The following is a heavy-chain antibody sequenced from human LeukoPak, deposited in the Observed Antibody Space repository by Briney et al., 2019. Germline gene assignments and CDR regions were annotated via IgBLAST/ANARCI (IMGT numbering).Heavy chain of an antibody. CDR1: GGSISSYY. D-gene: IGHD2-2*01. V-gene: IGHV4-59*01. CDR3: ASLLLGYSSSTSCYGSWFDP. Sequence: SETLSLTCTVSGGSISSYYWSWIRQPPGKGLEWIGYIYYSGSTNYNPSLKSRVTISVDTSKNQFSLKPSSVTAADTAVYYCASLLLGYSSSTSCYGSWFDPWGQGTLVTVSS. J-gene: IGHJ5*02. CDR2: IYYSGST.